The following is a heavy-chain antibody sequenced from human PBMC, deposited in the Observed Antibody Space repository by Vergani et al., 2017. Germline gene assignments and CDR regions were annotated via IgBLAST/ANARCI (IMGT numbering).Heavy chain of an antibody. CDR1: GGTFSSYA. V-gene: IGHV1-69*14. D-gene: IGHD1-1*01. CDR2: IIPIFGTA. Sequence: QVQLVQSGAEVKKPGSSVKVSCTASGGTFSSYAISWVRQAPGQGLEWMGGIIPIFGTANYAQKFQDRVTMTADTSTNTAYMELRSLRSDDTAVYFCARVAPSNSEVTPTAFDVWGQGTMVTVSS. J-gene: IGHJ3*01. CDR3: ARVAPSNSEVTPTAFDV.